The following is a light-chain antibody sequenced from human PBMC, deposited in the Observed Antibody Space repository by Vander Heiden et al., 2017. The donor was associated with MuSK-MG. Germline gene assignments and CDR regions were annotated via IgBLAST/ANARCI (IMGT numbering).Light chain of an antibody. CDR2: DAS. Sequence: ELVLTQSPATLSLSPGERATLSCRASQSVSSYLEWYQQKPGQAPRLLIYDASNRANGIPDRFSGSGYGTDFALTSSSREHEDFAVYYGQQRSNLSTFGQGTKVEIK. CDR1: QSVSSY. J-gene: IGKJ1*01. CDR3: QQRSNLST. V-gene: IGKV3-11*01.